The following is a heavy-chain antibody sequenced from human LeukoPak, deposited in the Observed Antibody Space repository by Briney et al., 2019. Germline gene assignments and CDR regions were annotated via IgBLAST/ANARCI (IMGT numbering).Heavy chain of an antibody. CDR2: INHSGST. V-gene: IGHV4-34*01. CDR1: GGSFSGYY. D-gene: IGHD2-2*01. Sequence: SETLSLTCAVYGGSFSGYYWSWIRQPPGKGLEWIGEINHSGSTNYNPSIKRRVTISVDTSNNQFSPKLSSVGAAGTVVYYCARVKDIVLVPAAMHAFDIWGQGTRLTVSS. CDR3: ARVKDIVLVPAAMHAFDI. J-gene: IGHJ3*02.